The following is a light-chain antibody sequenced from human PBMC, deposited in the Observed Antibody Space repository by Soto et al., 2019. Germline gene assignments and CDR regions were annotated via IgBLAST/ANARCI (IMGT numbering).Light chain of an antibody. CDR3: QPWGSRMVV. CDR1: SGHSDYD. Sequence: QPVLTQSPSASASPGASVKLTCTLSSGHSDYDIACLQQQSEQGPPYPLKLNSDGSHSKGDGIPDRFSGSSSGAARSLTISGLQSEDEADYYCQPWGSRMVVFGGGTQLTVL. CDR2: LNSDGSH. V-gene: IGLV4-69*01. J-gene: IGLJ2*01.